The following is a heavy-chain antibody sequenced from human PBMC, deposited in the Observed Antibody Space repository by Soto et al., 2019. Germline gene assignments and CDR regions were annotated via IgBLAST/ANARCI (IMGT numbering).Heavy chain of an antibody. CDR2: ISYDGSNK. V-gene: IGHV3-30*18. J-gene: IGHJ4*02. D-gene: IGHD3-3*01. CDR3: AKTRTIFGVVPRHYLDY. CDR1: GFTFINYG. Sequence: QPGGSLRLSCVASGFTFINYGMHWVRQAPGKGLEWVTYISYDGSNKYYADSVKGRFTISRDNSKNTLYLEMNSLTTEDTAVYYCAKTRTIFGVVPRHYLDYWGQGSLVTVSS.